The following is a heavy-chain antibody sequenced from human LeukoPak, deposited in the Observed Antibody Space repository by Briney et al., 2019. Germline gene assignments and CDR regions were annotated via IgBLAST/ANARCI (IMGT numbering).Heavy chain of an antibody. J-gene: IGHJ4*02. Sequence: PSETLSLTCTVSGGSISSSSYYWGWIRQPPGKGLEWIGSIYYSGSTYYNPSLKSRVTISVDTSKNQFSLKLSSVTAADTAVYYCARFPNLRHFDWIPDYWGQGTLVTVSS. V-gene: IGHV4-39*01. CDR3: ARFPNLRHFDWIPDY. CDR2: IYYSGST. D-gene: IGHD3-9*01. CDR1: GGSISSSSYY.